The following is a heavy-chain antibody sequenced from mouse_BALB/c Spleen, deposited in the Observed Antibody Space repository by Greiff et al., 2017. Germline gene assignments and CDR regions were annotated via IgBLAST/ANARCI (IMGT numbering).Heavy chain of an antibody. CDR2: IDPYSGGT. CDR3: ARSYGREGPGAMDY. J-gene: IGHJ4*01. Sequence: VQLQQSGPELEKPGASVKISCKASGYSFTGYNMNWVKQSNGKSLEWFGNIDPYSGGTSYNQKFKGKATLTVDKSSSTAYMQLKSLTSEDSAVYYCARSYGREGPGAMDYWGQGTSVTVAA. D-gene: IGHD1-1*01. CDR1: GYSFTGYN. V-gene: IGHV1-39*01.